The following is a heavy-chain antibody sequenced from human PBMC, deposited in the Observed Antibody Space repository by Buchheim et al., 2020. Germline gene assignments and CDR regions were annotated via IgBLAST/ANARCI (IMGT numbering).Heavy chain of an antibody. D-gene: IGHD1-26*01. V-gene: IGHV4-30-2*01. J-gene: IGHJ4*02. CDR2: VYHSGNT. CDR3: ARNIVGSSTFDY. CDR1: GGSISSDGYS. Sequence: QLQLQESGSRLVKPSQTLSLTCVVSGGSISSDGYSWNCIRQPPGKALEWIGYVYHSGNTNYNPSLKSRITISLDRSTNQFSLRLTSVTAADTAVYYCARNIVGSSTFDYWGQGT.